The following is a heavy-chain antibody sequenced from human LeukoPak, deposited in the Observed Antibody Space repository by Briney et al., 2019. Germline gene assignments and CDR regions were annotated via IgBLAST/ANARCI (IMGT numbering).Heavy chain of an antibody. CDR1: GDSISGYY. CDR3: ARGDSSTWVY. J-gene: IGHJ4*02. D-gene: IGHD6-6*01. Sequence: SETLSLTCALPGDSISGYYWSWIRQPPGKGLEWIGYIYYSGSTNYNPSLKSRVTISVDTSKNQFSLKLSSVTAADTAVYYCARGDSSTWVYWGQGTLVTVSS. CDR2: IYYSGST. V-gene: IGHV4-59*01.